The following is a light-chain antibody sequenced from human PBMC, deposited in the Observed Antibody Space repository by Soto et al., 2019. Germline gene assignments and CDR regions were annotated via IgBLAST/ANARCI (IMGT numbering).Light chain of an antibody. Sequence: DIKMTQSPSTLSASLGDRVTITCRASQSVSSWLAWYQQKPGKAPKLLIYKASSLESGVPSRFSGSGSGTELTLTISSLQPDDFATYFCQQYDSHMYTFGQGTKVDI. V-gene: IGKV1-5*03. CDR1: QSVSSW. CDR2: KAS. CDR3: QQYDSHMYT. J-gene: IGKJ2*01.